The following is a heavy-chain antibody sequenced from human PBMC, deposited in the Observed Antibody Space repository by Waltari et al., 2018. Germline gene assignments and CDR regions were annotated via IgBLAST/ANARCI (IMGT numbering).Heavy chain of an antibody. J-gene: IGHJ3*02. CDR3: ASVRFLEWSPPTDAFDI. D-gene: IGHD3-3*01. V-gene: IGHV4-38-2*01. CDR2: IYHSGGT. Sequence: QVQLQESGPGLVKPSETLSLTCAVSGYSISSGYYWGWIRQPPGKGMGWLWSIYHSGGTYYTPSLNSRVTISVDTSKNQFSLKLSSLTAADTAVYYCASVRFLEWSPPTDAFDIWGQGTMVTVSS. CDR1: GYSISSGYY.